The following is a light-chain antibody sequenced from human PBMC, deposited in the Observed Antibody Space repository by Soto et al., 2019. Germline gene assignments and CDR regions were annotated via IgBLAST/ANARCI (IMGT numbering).Light chain of an antibody. CDR2: DVS. V-gene: IGLV2-14*01. CDR1: SSDVGGYNY. CDR3: SSYTSSSTVV. Sequence: QSALTQPASVSGSPVQSITISCTGTSSDVGGYNYVSCYQQHPGKAPKLMIYDVSNRPSGVSNRFSGSKSGNTASLPISGLQAEDEADYYCSSYTSSSTVVVCGGTKLTVL. J-gene: IGLJ2*01.